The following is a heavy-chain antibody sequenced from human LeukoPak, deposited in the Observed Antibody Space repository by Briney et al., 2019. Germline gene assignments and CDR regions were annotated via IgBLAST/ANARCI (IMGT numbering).Heavy chain of an antibody. CDR3: ARGRRYYDYVWGSYRYWYFDY. D-gene: IGHD3-16*02. CDR1: GGSISSYY. J-gene: IGHJ4*02. Sequence: SETLSLTCTVSGGSISSYYWSWIRQPAGKGLEWIGRIYTSGSTNYNPSLKSRVTISVDTSKNQFSLKLSSVTAADTAVYYCARGRRYYDYVWGSYRYWYFDYWGQGTLVTVSS. V-gene: IGHV4-4*07. CDR2: IYTSGST.